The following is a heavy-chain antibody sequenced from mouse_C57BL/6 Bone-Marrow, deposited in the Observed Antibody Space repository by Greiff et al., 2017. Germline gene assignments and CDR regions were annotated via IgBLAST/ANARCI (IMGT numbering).Heavy chain of an antibody. CDR1: GYTFTSYW. V-gene: IGHV1-69*01. J-gene: IGHJ3*01. CDR3: ARGLRQQAY. Sequence: QVQLQQPGAELVMPGASVKLSCKASGYTFTSYWMHWVKQRPGQGLEWIGEIDPSDSYTNYNQKFKGKSTLTVDKSSSTAYMQLSSLTSEDSAVYYCARGLRQQAYWGQGTLVTVSA. CDR2: IDPSDSYT. D-gene: IGHD3-2*02.